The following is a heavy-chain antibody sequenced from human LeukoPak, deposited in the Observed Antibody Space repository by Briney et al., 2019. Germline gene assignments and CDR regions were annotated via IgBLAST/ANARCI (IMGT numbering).Heavy chain of an antibody. D-gene: IGHD3-10*01. CDR3: ARAGALWFGELYHY. V-gene: IGHV3-7*01. CDR1: GFTFSSYW. CDR2: IKQDGSEK. Sequence: GGSLRLSCAASGFTFSSYWMSWVRQAPGKGLEWVANIKQDGSEKYYVDSVKGRFIIPRNTANNSLYLQMTRLRAEDTAVYYCARAGALWFGELYHYWGQGTLVTVSS. J-gene: IGHJ4*02.